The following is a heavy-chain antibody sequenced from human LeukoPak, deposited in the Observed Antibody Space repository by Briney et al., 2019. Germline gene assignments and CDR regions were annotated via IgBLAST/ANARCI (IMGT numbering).Heavy chain of an antibody. CDR3: AKGAEIDH. CDR1: GFNFNNFA. V-gene: IGHV3-23*01. J-gene: IGHJ4*02. Sequence: GGSLRLSCAASGFNFNNFAMSCGRQAPGKGPEWLSAMTGPADTTYYAESVKGRFTISRDYSKSMVYLQMNSLRVEDTAIYYCAKGAEIDHWGQGTLVTVSS. CDR2: MTGPADTT.